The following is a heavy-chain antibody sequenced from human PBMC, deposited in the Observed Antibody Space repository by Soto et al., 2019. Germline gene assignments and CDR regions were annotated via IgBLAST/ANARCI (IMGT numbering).Heavy chain of an antibody. D-gene: IGHD1-26*01. V-gene: IGHV3-72*01. CDR1: GFPFSDLY. CDR3: LIVGGTRT. J-gene: IGHJ5*02. CDR2: IRNKANYYTT. Sequence: EVQVVESGGGLVQPGGSLRLSCAASGFPFSDLYIDWVRQAPGKGLEWVARIRNKANYYTTDYGASVKGRFTISRDDSKNSVYLQMTSLKTEDTAVYYCLIVGGTRTWGQGTPVSVSS.